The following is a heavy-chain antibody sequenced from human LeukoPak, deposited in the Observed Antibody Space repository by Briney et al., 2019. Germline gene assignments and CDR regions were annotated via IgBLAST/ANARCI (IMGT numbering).Heavy chain of an antibody. Sequence: SVKVSCKVSGYTLTELSMHWVRQAPGKGLEWMGRIIPILGIANYAQKFQGRVTITADKSTSTAYMELSSLRSEDTAMYYCARTTNSDPAPLDYWGQGTLVTVSS. D-gene: IGHD4-17*01. V-gene: IGHV1-69*02. CDR3: ARTTNSDPAPLDY. CDR1: GYTLTELS. CDR2: IIPILGIA. J-gene: IGHJ4*02.